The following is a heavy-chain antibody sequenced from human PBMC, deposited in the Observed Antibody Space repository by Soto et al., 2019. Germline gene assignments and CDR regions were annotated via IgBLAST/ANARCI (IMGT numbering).Heavy chain of an antibody. D-gene: IGHD3-16*01. CDR1: GDIVSSNSAA. V-gene: IGHV6-1*01. J-gene: IGHJ4*02. CDR3: ARGDQGFDY. CDR2: TYYRSKWFT. Sequence: QTLSLTCAISGDIVSSNSAAGNWIRQSPSRGLEWLGRTYYRSKWFTHYALSVKRPIPINQDTSKNQSSLQLNSVPPEDTAVYYCARGDQGFDYWGQGTLVTVSS.